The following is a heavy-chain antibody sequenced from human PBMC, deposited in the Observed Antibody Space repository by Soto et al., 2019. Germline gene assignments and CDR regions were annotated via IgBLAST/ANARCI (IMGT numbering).Heavy chain of an antibody. D-gene: IGHD3-3*01. Sequence: LSLTCAVSGGSISSSYWWNWVRQPPGKGLEWIGKIYHSGSTNYNPSLKNRVTISVDKSNNQFSLRLSSVTAADTAVYFCVTSLNYDFWRDGGRHYYFDYWGQGTLVTVSS. J-gene: IGHJ4*02. CDR2: IYHSGST. V-gene: IGHV4-4*01. CDR1: GGSISSSYW. CDR3: VTSLNYDFWRDGGRHYYFDY.